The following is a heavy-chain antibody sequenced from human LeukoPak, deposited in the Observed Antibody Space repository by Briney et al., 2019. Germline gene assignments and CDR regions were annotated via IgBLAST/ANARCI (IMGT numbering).Heavy chain of an antibody. V-gene: IGHV1-2*02. CDR3: ARHPLNGDYFDY. CDR2: INPNSGGT. D-gene: IGHD3-10*01. J-gene: IGHJ4*02. Sequence: ASVKVSCKASGYTFTGYYMHWVRQAPGQGLEWMGWINPNSGGTNYAQKLQGRVTMTTDTSTSTAYMELRSLRSDDTAVYYCARHPLNGDYFDYWGQGTLVTVSS. CDR1: GYTFTGYY.